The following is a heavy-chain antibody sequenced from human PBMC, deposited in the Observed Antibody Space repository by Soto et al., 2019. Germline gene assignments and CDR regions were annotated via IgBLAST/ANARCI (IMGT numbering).Heavy chain of an antibody. V-gene: IGHV3-7*01. CDR3: ARLSYYFYSMDV. Sequence: GSLSLSSAASGFPFSTYWMSWVRQAPGKGLEWVANIKQDGSEKYYVDSVKGRFTISRDNAKNSLYLQMNSLRAEDTAVYYCARLSYYFYSMDVWGKGTTVTVSS. CDR2: IKQDGSEK. J-gene: IGHJ6*03. CDR1: GFPFSTYW.